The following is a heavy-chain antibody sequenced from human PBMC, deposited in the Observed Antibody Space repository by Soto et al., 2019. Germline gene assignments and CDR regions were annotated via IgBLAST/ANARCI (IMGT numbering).Heavy chain of an antibody. CDR3: ARAVLKRKDIVVVVAAFAFDI. J-gene: IGHJ3*02. Sequence: ASVKVSYKASGYTFTSYAMHWVRQAPGQRLEWMGWINAGNGNTKYSQKFQGRVTITRDTSASTAYMELSSLRSEDTAVYYCARAVLKRKDIVVVVAAFAFDIWGQGTMVTVSS. CDR1: GYTFTSYA. V-gene: IGHV1-3*01. CDR2: INAGNGNT. D-gene: IGHD2-15*01.